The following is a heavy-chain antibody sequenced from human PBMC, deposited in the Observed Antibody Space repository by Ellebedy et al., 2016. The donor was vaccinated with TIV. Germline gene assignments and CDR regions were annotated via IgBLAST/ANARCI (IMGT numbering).Heavy chain of an antibody. V-gene: IGHV3-23*01. CDR1: GIRFGDFF. J-gene: IGHJ4*02. CDR3: REGHYSDV. Sequence: GESLKISXATSGIRFGDFFMSWVRQAPGRGLQWVSTISAGGDDTYLADSVKGRFTISRDNSRNILYPQMSSLRDEDSAIYYCREGHYSDVWGQGTQVTVSA. CDR2: ISAGGDDT.